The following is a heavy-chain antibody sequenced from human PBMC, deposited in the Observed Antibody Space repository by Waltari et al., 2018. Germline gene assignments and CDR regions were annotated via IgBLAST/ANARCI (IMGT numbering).Heavy chain of an antibody. J-gene: IGHJ3*02. CDR2: IYHSGST. D-gene: IGHD2-21*02. Sequence: QLQLQESGPGLVKPSETLSLTCAVSGYSISSGYYWGWIRQPPGKGLEWIGSIYHSGSTYYNPSLKSRVTISVDTSKNQFSLKLSSVTAADTAVYYCANRRATRVTFDAFDIWGQGTKVTVSP. V-gene: IGHV4-38-2*01. CDR3: ANRRATRVTFDAFDI. CDR1: GYSISSGYY.